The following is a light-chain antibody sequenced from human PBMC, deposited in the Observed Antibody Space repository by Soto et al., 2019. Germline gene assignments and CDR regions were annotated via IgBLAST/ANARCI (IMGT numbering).Light chain of an antibody. CDR3: QQYGSSPLIT. CDR1: QSIGSY. Sequence: EIVLTQSPATLSLSLGERATLSCRASQSIGSYLAWYQHKLGQPPRLLIYDASNRATGIPVRFSGSGSGTDFTLTISSLEPEDFAVYYCQQYGSSPLITFGQGTRLEI. V-gene: IGKV3-11*01. CDR2: DAS. J-gene: IGKJ5*01.